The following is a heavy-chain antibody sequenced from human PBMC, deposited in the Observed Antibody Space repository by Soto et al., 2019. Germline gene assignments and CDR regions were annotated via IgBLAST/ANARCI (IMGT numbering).Heavy chain of an antibody. V-gene: IGHV4-59*01. Sequence: SETLSLTCTVSGGSISSYYWSWIRQPPGKGLEWIGYIYYSGSTNYNPSLKSRVTISVDTSKNQFSLKLSSVTAADTAVYYCARVYEQQLVYWFDPWGQGTLVTVS. CDR1: GGSISSYY. CDR3: ARVYEQQLVYWFDP. CDR2: IYYSGST. J-gene: IGHJ5*02. D-gene: IGHD6-13*01.